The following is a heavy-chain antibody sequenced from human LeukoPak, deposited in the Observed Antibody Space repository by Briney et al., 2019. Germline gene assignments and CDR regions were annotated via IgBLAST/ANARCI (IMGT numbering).Heavy chain of an antibody. V-gene: IGHV4-30-4*08. Sequence: PSETLSLTCTVSGGSISSGDYYWSWMRQPPGKGLEWLVYIYYSGSTYYNPSLKSRVTISVDTSKNQFSLKLSSVTAADTAVYYCARETRGYSYGLFFYYYGMDVWGQGTTVTVSS. D-gene: IGHD5-18*01. CDR3: ARETRGYSYGLFFYYYGMDV. CDR1: GGSISSGDYY. J-gene: IGHJ6*02. CDR2: IYYSGST.